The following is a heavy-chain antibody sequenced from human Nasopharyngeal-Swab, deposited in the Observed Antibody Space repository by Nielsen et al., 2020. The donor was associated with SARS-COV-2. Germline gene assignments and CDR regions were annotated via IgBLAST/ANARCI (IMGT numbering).Heavy chain of an antibody. CDR1: GFTFSSYA. D-gene: IGHD6-6*01. CDR2: ISYDGSNK. CDR3: AKGGWYSSSSGNFDY. J-gene: IGHJ4*02. V-gene: IGHV3-30*04. Sequence: GESLKISCADSGFTFSSYAMHWVRQAPGKGLEWVAVISYDGSNKYYADSVKGRFTISRDNSKNTLYLQMNSLRAEDTAVYYCAKGGWYSSSSGNFDYWGQGTLVTVSS.